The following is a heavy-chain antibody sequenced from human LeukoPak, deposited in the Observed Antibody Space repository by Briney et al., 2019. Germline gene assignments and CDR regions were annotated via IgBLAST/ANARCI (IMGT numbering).Heavy chain of an antibody. CDR1: GFTFSSYD. CDR2: ISGSGGST. V-gene: IGHV3-23*01. J-gene: IGHJ4*02. CDR3: AKPRTAAGRNFDY. D-gene: IGHD2-21*02. Sequence: GGSLRLSCVASGFTFSSYDMSWVRQAPGKGLEWVSLISGSGGSTNYADSVKGRFTISRDNSKNTLYMQMNSLTAEDTAVYYCAKPRTAAGRNFDYWGQGTLVTVSS.